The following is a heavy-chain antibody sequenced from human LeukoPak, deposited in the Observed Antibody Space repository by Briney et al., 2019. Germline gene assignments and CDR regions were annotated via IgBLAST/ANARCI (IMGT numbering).Heavy chain of an antibody. CDR3: ASSRGYDVGGYFDY. CDR2: FDPEDGET. V-gene: IGHV1-24*01. CDR1: GYTLTELS. D-gene: IGHD5-12*01. J-gene: IGHJ4*02. Sequence: ASVTVSCKVSGYTLTELSMHWVRQAPGKGLEWMGGFDPEDGETIYAQKFQDRVTITRDTSASTAYMELSSLRSEDTAVYYCASSRGYDVGGYFDYWGQGTLVTVSS.